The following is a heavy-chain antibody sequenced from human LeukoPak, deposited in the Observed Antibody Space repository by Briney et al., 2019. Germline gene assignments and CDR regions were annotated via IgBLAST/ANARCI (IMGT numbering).Heavy chain of an antibody. CDR2: INTDTGNP. CDR3: ARTLFGDQYQLLHNWFDP. Sequence: ASVKVSFKASGYTFTSYAMNWVRQAPGQGLEWMGWINTDTGNPTYAQGFTRRLVFSLDTSASTAYLQISSLKAEDTAVYYCARTLFGDQYQLLHNWFDPWGQGTLVTVSS. CDR1: GYTFTSYA. D-gene: IGHD2-2*01. V-gene: IGHV7-4-1*02. J-gene: IGHJ5*02.